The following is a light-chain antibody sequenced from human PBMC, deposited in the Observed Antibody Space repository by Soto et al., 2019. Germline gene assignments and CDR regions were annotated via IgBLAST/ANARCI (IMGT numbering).Light chain of an antibody. J-gene: IGKJ4*01. CDR2: AAS. V-gene: IGKV1-39*01. Sequence: DIQMTQSPSSLSASVGDRVTITCRPSQSISRFLHWYQQKPGKAPTVLIYAASTLQSGVPSRFSGSGSGTDFTLTISSLHPEDFATYYCQQSHSTPRAVGGETKV. CDR3: QQSHSTPRA. CDR1: QSISRF.